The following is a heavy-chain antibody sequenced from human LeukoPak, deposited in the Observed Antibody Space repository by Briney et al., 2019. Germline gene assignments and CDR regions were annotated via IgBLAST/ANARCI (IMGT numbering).Heavy chain of an antibody. CDR3: ARGLRDYVWGSYRSPYFDY. CDR2: INHSGST. D-gene: IGHD3-16*02. J-gene: IGHJ4*02. Sequence: SGTLSLTCAVYGGSFSGYYWSWIRQPPGKGLEWIGEINHSGSTNYNPSLKSRVTISVDTSKNQFSLKLSSVTAADTAVYYCARGLRDYVWGSYRSPYFDYWGQGTLVTVSS. CDR1: GGSFSGYY. V-gene: IGHV4-34*01.